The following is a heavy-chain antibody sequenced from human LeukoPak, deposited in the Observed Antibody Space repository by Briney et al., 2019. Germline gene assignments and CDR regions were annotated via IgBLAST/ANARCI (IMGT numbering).Heavy chain of an antibody. CDR1: GFTVSSSY. CDR2: LYSCGST. D-gene: IGHD3-22*01. V-gene: IGHV3-66*02. J-gene: IGHJ3*02. Sequence: GGSPRLSCAASGFTVSSSYMGWVRQAPGKGLEWVSVLYSCGSTYYPDSVKGRFTISRDNSQNTLYLQMDSLRTEDTAVYYCARLYDSSSYGAVDIWGQGTTVTVSS. CDR3: ARLYDSSSYGAVDI.